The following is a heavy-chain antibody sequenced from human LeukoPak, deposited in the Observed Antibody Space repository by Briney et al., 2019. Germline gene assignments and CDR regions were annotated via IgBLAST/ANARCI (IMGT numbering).Heavy chain of an antibody. D-gene: IGHD5-12*01. V-gene: IGHV3-23*01. J-gene: IGHJ4*02. Sequence: GGSLRLSCAASGFTFSSYAMSWVRQAPGKGLEWVSAISGSGGSTYYADSVKGRFTISRDNAKNSLYLQMNSLRAEDTAVYYCARRGGSMFDYWGQGTLVTVSS. CDR2: ISGSGGST. CDR1: GFTFSSYA. CDR3: ARRGGSMFDY.